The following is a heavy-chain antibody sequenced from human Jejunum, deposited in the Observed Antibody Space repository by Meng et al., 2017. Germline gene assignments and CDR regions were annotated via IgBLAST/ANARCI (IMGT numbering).Heavy chain of an antibody. V-gene: IGHV1-69*01. J-gene: IGHJ4*02. Sequence: VQRVESGGEGKEPGASAKVSCKTSGGSFTRYAITWVRQAPGQGLEWMGGIIPISGTTKYAQKLQGRVTITADQSTSTAYMELSSLTSEDTAVYYCARGAVDFDYWAQGTLVTVSS. CDR3: ARGAVDFDY. CDR2: IIPISGTT. D-gene: IGHD6-19*01. CDR1: GGSFTRYA.